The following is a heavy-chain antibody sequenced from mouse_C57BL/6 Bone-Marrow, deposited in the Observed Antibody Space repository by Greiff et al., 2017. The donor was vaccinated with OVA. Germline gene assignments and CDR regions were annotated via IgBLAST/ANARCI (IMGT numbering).Heavy chain of an antibody. J-gene: IGHJ2*01. CDR2: IHPNSGST. Sequence: QVQLQQPGAELVKPGASVKLSCKASGYTFTSYWMHWVKQRPGQGLEWIGMIHPNSGSTNYNEKFKSKATLTVDKSSSTAYMQLSCLTSEDSAVYYCAKIITTVVAKDDYWGQGTTLTVSS. D-gene: IGHD1-1*01. V-gene: IGHV1-64*01. CDR1: GYTFTSYW. CDR3: AKIITTVVAKDDY.